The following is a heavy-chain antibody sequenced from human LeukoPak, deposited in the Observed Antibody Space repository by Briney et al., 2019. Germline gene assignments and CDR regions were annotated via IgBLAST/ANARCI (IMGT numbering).Heavy chain of an antibody. J-gene: IGHJ4*02. Sequence: SVNVSCKGSVGTFNSYAISWVRQAPRQGLEWMGGIVPIFGTANYAQKFQGRVTITTDEATSTAYMELSSLRCEDTAGYYCAAYYYDSSGYYSFDYWGQGTLVTVSS. D-gene: IGHD3-22*01. V-gene: IGHV1-69*05. CDR2: IVPIFGTA. CDR3: AAYYYDSSGYYSFDY. CDR1: VGTFNSYA.